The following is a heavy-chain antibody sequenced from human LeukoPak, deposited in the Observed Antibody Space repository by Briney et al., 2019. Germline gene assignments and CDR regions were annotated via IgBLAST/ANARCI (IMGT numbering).Heavy chain of an antibody. Sequence: GASVKVSCKASGGTFSSYAISWVRQALGQGLEWMGGIIPIFGTANYAQKFQGRVTVTADESTSTAYMELSSLRSEDTAVYYCARDGRVVATIYRISWENWFDPWGQGTLVTVSS. D-gene: IGHD5-12*01. V-gene: IGHV1-69*13. CDR1: GGTFSSYA. J-gene: IGHJ5*02. CDR3: ARDGRVVATIYRISWENWFDP. CDR2: IIPIFGTA.